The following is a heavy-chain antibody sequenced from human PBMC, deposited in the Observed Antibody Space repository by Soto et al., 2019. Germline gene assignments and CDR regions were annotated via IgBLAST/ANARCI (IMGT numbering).Heavy chain of an antibody. D-gene: IGHD6-19*01. Sequence: GGSLRLSCAASGFTFSSYAMTWVRQAPGKGLEWVSGISGSGGGTYYADSVKGRFTISRDNSKNTLYLQMNSLRAEDTAVYYCAKGLYLGIAVAGSVWGQGTLVTVSS. J-gene: IGHJ4*02. CDR1: GFTFSSYA. V-gene: IGHV3-23*01. CDR3: AKGLYLGIAVAGSV. CDR2: ISGSGGGT.